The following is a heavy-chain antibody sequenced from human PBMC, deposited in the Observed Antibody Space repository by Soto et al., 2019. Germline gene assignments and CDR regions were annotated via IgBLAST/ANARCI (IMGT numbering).Heavy chain of an antibody. J-gene: IGHJ6*02. CDR3: ARDGVDTATGYYYGMDV. CDR2: ISAYNGNT. D-gene: IGHD5-18*01. Sequence: ASVKVSCKASGYTFTSYGISWVRQAPGQGLEWMGWISAYNGNTNYAQKLQGRVTMATDTSTSTAYMELRSLRSDDTAVYYCARDGVDTATGYYYGMDVWGQGTTVTVS. CDR1: GYTFTSYG. V-gene: IGHV1-18*01.